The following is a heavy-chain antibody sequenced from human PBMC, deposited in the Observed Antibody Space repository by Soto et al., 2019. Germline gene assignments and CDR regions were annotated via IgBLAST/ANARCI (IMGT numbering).Heavy chain of an antibody. D-gene: IGHD3-22*01. CDR1: GFTFSSYA. J-gene: IGHJ4*02. V-gene: IGHV3-23*01. CDR2: ISGSGGST. Sequence: GGSLRLSCAASGFTFSSYALSWVRQAPGKGLEWVSGISGSGGSTYYADSVKGRFTISRDNSKNTLYLQMSSLRAEDTAVFYCAKVDGSGYKPIDYWGQGTLVTVSS. CDR3: AKVDGSGYKPIDY.